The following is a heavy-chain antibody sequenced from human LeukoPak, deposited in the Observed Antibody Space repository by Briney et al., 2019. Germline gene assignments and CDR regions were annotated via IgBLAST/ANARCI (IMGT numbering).Heavy chain of an antibody. CDR2: IHNSENT. V-gene: IGHV4-59*01. CDR3: VIGEGWQPDY. D-gene: IGHD5-24*01. CDR1: GASISSFF. Sequence: PSETLSLTCTVSGASISSFFCNWVRQPPGKGLEWIGYIHNSENTNYNPSLKSRVTISGDTSKNRFSLKLSSVTAADTAVYYCVIGEGWQPDYWGQGALVTVSS. J-gene: IGHJ4*02.